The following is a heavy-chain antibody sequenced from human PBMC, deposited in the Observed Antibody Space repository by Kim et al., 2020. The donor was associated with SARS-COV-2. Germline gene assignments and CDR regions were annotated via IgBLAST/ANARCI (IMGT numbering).Heavy chain of an antibody. Sequence: GGSLRLSCAASGFTFSSYGMHWVRQAPGKGLEWVAVISYDGSNKYYADSVKGRFTISRDNSKNTLYLQMNSLRAEDTAVYYCAKDGPYGSGSYYSALYYYYYGMDVWGQGTTVTVSS. CDR1: GFTFSSYG. CDR3: AKDGPYGSGSYYSALYYYYYGMDV. J-gene: IGHJ6*02. D-gene: IGHD3-10*01. CDR2: ISYDGSNK. V-gene: IGHV3-30*18.